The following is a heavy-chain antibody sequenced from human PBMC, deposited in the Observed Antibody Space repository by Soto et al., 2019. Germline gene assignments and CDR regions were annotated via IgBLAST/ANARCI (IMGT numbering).Heavy chain of an antibody. CDR1: GGSISSSSYY. D-gene: IGHD3-10*01. CDR2: IYYSGST. Sequence: SETLFLTCTVSGGSISSSSYYWGWIRQPPGKGLEWIGSIYYSGSTYYNPSLKSRVTISVDTSKNQFSLKLSSVTSADTAVYYCARPGNYGSGSYLYYLDYWGQGTLVTVSS. J-gene: IGHJ4*02. V-gene: IGHV4-39*01. CDR3: ARPGNYGSGSYLYYLDY.